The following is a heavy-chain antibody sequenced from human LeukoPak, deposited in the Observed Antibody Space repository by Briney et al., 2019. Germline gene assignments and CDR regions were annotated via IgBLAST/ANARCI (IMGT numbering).Heavy chain of an antibody. V-gene: IGHV3-7*01. CDR1: GFTFSSYW. D-gene: IGHD2-15*01. CDR3: ARGRVAVVAATFDY. J-gene: IGHJ4*02. Sequence: GGSLRLSCAASGFTFSSYWMSWARQAPGKGREWVANIKQDGSEKYYVDSVKGRFTISRDNAKNSLYLQMNNLRAEDTAVYYCARGRVAVVAATFDYWGQGTLVTVSS. CDR2: IKQDGSEK.